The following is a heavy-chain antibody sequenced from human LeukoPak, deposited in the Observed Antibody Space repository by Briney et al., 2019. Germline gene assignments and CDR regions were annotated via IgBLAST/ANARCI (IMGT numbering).Heavy chain of an antibody. Sequence: VASVKVSCKASGYTFTGYHMHWVRQAPGQGLEWMGWINPNSGGTIYAQKFQGRVTMTRDTSISTAYMELSRLRSDDTAMYYCAREGRGDSSGYYKGYWGQGTLVTVSS. CDR3: AREGRGDSSGYYKGY. D-gene: IGHD3-22*01. CDR2: INPNSGGT. V-gene: IGHV1-2*02. CDR1: GYTFTGYH. J-gene: IGHJ4*02.